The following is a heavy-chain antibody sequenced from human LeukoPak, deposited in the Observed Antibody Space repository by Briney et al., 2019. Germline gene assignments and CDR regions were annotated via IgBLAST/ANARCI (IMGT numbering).Heavy chain of an antibody. CDR1: GGSISSYY. Sequence: SETLSLTCTVSGGSISSYYWSWIRQPPGKELEWIGYIYYSGSTNYNPSLKSRVTISVDTSKNQFSLKLSSVTAADTAVYYCARRGIEGFDYWGQGTLVTVSS. D-gene: IGHD1-14*01. V-gene: IGHV4-59*08. CDR2: IYYSGST. J-gene: IGHJ4*02. CDR3: ARRGIEGFDY.